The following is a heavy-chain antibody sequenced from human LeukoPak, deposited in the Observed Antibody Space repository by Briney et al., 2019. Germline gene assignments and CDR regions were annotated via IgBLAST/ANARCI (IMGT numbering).Heavy chain of an antibody. J-gene: IGHJ3*02. CDR1: GGSVSSGSYY. CDR3: ATVRWNDGDAFDI. CDR2: SSYSGST. V-gene: IGHV4-61*01. Sequence: SQTLSLTCSVSGGSVSSGSYYWSWIRQPPGKGLEWIGYSSYSGSTSYNPSLKSRVTIAVDTSKNQFSLRLRSVTAADTAVYYCATVRWNDGDAFDIWGQGTMVTVSS. D-gene: IGHD1-1*01.